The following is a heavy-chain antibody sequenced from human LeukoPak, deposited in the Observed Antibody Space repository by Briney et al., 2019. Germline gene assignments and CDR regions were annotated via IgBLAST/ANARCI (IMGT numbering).Heavy chain of an antibody. J-gene: IGHJ4*02. CDR2: INSDGSST. D-gene: IGHD6-13*01. V-gene: IGHV3-74*01. CDR1: GFTFSSHW. Sequence: GGSLRLSCAAPGFTFSSHWMHWVRQAPGKGLVWVSRINSDGSSTSYADSVKGRFTISRDGAKNTLYLQMNSLRVEDTAVYYCVRDGYSSSWYYFDYWGQGTLVTVSS. CDR3: VRDGYSSSWYYFDY.